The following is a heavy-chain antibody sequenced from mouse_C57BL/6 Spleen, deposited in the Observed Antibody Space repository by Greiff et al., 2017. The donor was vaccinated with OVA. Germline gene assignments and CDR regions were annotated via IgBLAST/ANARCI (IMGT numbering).Heavy chain of an antibody. Sequence: VQGVESGAELVRPGTSVKVSCKASGYAFTNYLIEWVKQRPGQGLEWIGVINPGSGGTNYNEKFKGKATLTADKSSSTAYMQLSSLTSEDSAVYFCASRAGYFDVWGTGTTVTVSS. CDR1: GYAFTNYL. V-gene: IGHV1-54*01. CDR2: INPGSGGT. CDR3: ASRAGYFDV. J-gene: IGHJ1*03.